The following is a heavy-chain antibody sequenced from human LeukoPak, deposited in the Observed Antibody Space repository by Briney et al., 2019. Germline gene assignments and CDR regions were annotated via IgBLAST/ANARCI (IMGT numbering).Heavy chain of an antibody. V-gene: IGHV1-2*02. CDR1: GYTFTGYY. CDR3: ARMADGDYYYYMDV. CDR2: INSNSGGT. J-gene: IGHJ6*03. Sequence: ASVKVSCKASGYTFTGYYMHWVRQAPGQGLEWMGWINSNSGGTNYAQKFQGRVTMTRDTSISTAYMELSSLRSDDTAVYYCARMADGDYYYYMDVWGKGTTVTVSS. D-gene: IGHD4-17*01.